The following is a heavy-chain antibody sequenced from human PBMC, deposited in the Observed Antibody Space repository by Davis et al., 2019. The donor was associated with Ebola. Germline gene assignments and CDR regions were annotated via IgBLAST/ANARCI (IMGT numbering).Heavy chain of an antibody. CDR3: ARYDFWSGYSAFFDY. D-gene: IGHD3-3*01. CDR2: IKQDGSEK. CDR1: GFTFSSYW. V-gene: IGHV3-7*01. Sequence: GESLKISCAASGFTFSSYWMSWVRQAPGKGLEWVANIKQDGSEKYYVDSVKGRFTISRDNAKNSLYLQMNSLRAEDTAVYYCARYDFWSGYSAFFDYWGQGTLVTVSS. J-gene: IGHJ4*02.